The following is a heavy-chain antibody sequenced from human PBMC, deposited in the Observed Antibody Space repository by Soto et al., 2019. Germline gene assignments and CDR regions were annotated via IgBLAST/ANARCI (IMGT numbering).Heavy chain of an antibody. CDR2: IVVGSGNT. CDR1: GFTFTSSA. J-gene: IGHJ4*02. CDR3: AAIPLYYDSSGYRSYFDY. V-gene: IGHV1-58*01. Sequence: QMQLVQSGPEVKKPGTSVKVSCKASGFTFTSSAVQWVRQARGQRLEWIRWIVVGSGNTNYAQKFQERVTITRDMSTSTAYMELSSLRSEDTAVYYCAAIPLYYDSSGYRSYFDYWGQGTLVTVSS. D-gene: IGHD3-22*01.